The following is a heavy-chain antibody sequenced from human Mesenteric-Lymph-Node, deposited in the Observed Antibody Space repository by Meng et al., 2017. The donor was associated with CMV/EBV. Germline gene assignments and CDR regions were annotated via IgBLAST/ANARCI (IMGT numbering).Heavy chain of an antibody. CDR1: GLTFSNIW. Sequence: GESLKISCVVSGLTFSNIWMSWVRQAPGKGLEWVGRIRSKTDGGTIEYAAPVKGRFTISRDDSKDTLYLQINSLKTEDTATYYCATDRPTAPFWNAFDGWGPGTVVTVSS. CDR3: ATDRPTAPFWNAFDG. V-gene: IGHV3-15*01. CDR2: IRSKTDGGTI. D-gene: IGHD3-3*01. J-gene: IGHJ3*01.